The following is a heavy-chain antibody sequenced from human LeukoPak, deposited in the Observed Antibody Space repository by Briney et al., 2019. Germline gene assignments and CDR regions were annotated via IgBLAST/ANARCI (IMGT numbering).Heavy chain of an antibody. D-gene: IGHD2-15*01. J-gene: IGHJ6*02. CDR2: ISYDGSNK. CDR1: GFTFSSYG. V-gene: IGHV3-30*18. CDR3: AKDHGDIVVVVAATPGCYGMDV. Sequence: PGRSLRLSCAASGFTFSSYGMHWVRQAPGKGLEWVAVISYDGSNKYYADSVKGRFTISRDNSKNTLYLQMNSLRAEDTAVYYCAKDHGDIVVVVAATPGCYGMDVWGQGTTVTVSS.